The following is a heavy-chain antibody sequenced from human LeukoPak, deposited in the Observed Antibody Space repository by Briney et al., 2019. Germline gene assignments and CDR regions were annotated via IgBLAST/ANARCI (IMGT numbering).Heavy chain of an antibody. J-gene: IGHJ5*02. CDR2: INTKSGRT. CDR3: ARADFIDAGPYLVGP. Sequence: ASMLVPGRAAGCRFTDYYIHWLSRAPGQGREGMVWINTKSGRTSSARKFQGRFTMTRDPSITTFSMDMAWLTSDDTAIYFCARADFIDAGPYLVGPWGQGTLVTVSS. V-gene: IGHV1-2*02. D-gene: IGHD3-3*01. CDR1: GCRFTDYY.